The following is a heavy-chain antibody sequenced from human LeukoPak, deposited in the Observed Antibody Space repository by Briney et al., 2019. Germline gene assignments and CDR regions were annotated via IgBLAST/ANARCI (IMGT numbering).Heavy chain of an antibody. CDR3: VASYGGYVLDY. CDR1: GGSIGSYH. Sequence: PSETLSLTCSVSGGSIGSYHWNWIRQPSGKGLEWIGIVFNNGGTKHNPSLKSRVAISVDTSKNQFALKLSSVTAADTAVYYCVASYGGYVLDYWGRGALVIVSS. CDR2: VFNNGGT. V-gene: IGHV4-59*01. J-gene: IGHJ4*02. D-gene: IGHD5-12*01.